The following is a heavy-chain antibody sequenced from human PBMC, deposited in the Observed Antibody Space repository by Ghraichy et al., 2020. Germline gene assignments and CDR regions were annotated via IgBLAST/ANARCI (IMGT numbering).Heavy chain of an antibody. Sequence: GSLRLSCGVSGFTPRNYAMSWVRQAPGKGLEWVSAISGSATSTYYADSVKGRFTISRDNSNNTLYLQMNDLRAEDTALYYCARHIAAAGKVGAFDFWGQGTMVTVSS. CDR3: ARHIAAAGKVGAFDF. D-gene: IGHD6-13*01. V-gene: IGHV3-23*01. J-gene: IGHJ3*01. CDR2: ISGSATST. CDR1: GFTPRNYA.